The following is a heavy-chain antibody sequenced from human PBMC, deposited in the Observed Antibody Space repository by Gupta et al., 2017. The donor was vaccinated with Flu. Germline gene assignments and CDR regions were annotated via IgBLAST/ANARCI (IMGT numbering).Heavy chain of an antibody. Sequence: EVQLVESGGGLVKPGGSLRLSCAASGFTFRNYGVNWVRQAPGKGLEWVSSISSSSSYIYYADSVKGRFTISRDNAKNSLYLQMNSLRVDDTAVYYCARAWDCSGGSCYLDYWGQGTLVTVSS. J-gene: IGHJ4*02. D-gene: IGHD2-15*01. CDR1: GFTFRNYG. V-gene: IGHV3-21*02. CDR3: ARAWDCSGGSCYLDY. CDR2: ISSSSSYI.